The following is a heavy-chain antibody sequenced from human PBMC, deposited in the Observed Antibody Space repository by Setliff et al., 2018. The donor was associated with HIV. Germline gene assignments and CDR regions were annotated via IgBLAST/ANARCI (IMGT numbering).Heavy chain of an antibody. CDR3: ARGFGSSAIDY. J-gene: IGHJ4*02. Sequence: ASVKVSCKASGYTFISYGITWVRQAPGQGLEWMGWISAYNGNTNYAQKLQGRVTITTDESTSTAYMELSSLRSEDTAVYYCARGFGSSAIDYWGQGTLVTVSS. D-gene: IGHD6-6*01. V-gene: IGHV1-18*01. CDR2: ISAYNGNT. CDR1: GYTFISYG.